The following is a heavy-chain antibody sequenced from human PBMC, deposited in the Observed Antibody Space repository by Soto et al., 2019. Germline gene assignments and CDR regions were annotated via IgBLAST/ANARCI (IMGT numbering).Heavy chain of an antibody. CDR3: ARNIGYCTTTSCHKPSDY. D-gene: IGHD2-2*02. V-gene: IGHV4-39*01. CDR2: IYYSGNT. Sequence: QLQLQESGPGLVKPSETLSLTCTVSGGSISSSSYYWGWIRQPPGKGLEWIGSIYYSGNTYYNPSLKSRVTISVDTSKNQFSLKLSSVTAADTAVYFCARNIGYCTTTSCHKPSDYWGQGTLVTVSS. J-gene: IGHJ4*02. CDR1: GGSISSSSYY.